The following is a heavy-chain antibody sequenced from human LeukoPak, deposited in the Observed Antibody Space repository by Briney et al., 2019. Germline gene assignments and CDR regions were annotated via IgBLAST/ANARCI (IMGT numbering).Heavy chain of an antibody. CDR3: ARDGGYGAPRPHLDY. V-gene: IGHV3-30-3*01. CDR1: GFTFSSYA. Sequence: PGRSLRLSCAASGFTFSSYAMHWVRQAPGKGLEWVAVISYDGSNKYYADSVKGQFTISRDNSKNTLYLQMNSLRAEDTAVYYCARDGGYGAPRPHLDYWGQGTLVTVSS. CDR2: ISYDGSNK. D-gene: IGHD5-12*01. J-gene: IGHJ4*02.